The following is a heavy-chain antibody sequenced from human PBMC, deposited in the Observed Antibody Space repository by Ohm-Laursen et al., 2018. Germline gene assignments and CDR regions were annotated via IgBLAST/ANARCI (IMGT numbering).Heavy chain of an antibody. CDR3: ARDVVSTTYYKGNWFDL. CDR2: INPSGGMT. Sequence: GASVKVSCKASGYIFTSYYIHWVRQAPGQGLEWMGIINPSGGMTTYAQKFQARVSMTRDTSTSTVYMELSSLRSEDTAVYYCARDVVSTTYYKGNWFDLWGQGTLVTVSS. V-gene: IGHV1-46*01. CDR1: GYIFTSYY. J-gene: IGHJ5*02. D-gene: IGHD3-10*01.